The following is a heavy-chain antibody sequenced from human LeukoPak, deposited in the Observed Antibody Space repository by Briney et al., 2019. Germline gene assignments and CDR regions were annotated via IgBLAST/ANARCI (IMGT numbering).Heavy chain of an antibody. CDR3: ASTPYYYDSSGPQRGAFDI. Sequence: MSSQTLSLTCTVSGVSISTTSYYWSWLRQPAGKGLEWIVRIYTSGSTDYNPSLKSRVTISVDKSKNQFSLKLSSVTAADTAVYYCASTPYYYDSSGPQRGAFDIWGQGTMVTVSS. CDR2: IYTSGST. D-gene: IGHD3-22*01. J-gene: IGHJ3*02. V-gene: IGHV4-61*02. CDR1: GVSISTTSYY.